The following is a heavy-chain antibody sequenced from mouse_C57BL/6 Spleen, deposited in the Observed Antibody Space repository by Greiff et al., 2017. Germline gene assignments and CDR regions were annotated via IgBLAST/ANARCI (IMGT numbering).Heavy chain of an antibody. V-gene: IGHV14-2*01. CDR2: IDPEDGDT. CDR3: ARGRRDWYFDV. J-gene: IGHJ1*03. D-gene: IGHD3-1*01. CDR1: GFNIKDYY. Sequence: VQLKQSGAELVKPGASVKLSCTASGFNIKDYYMHWVKQRTEQGLEWIGRIDPEDGDTKYAPKFQGKATITADTSSNTAYLQLSSLTSAATAVYYCARGRRDWYFDVWGTGTTVTVSS.